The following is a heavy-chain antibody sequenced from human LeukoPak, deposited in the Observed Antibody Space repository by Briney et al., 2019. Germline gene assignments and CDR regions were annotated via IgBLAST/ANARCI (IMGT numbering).Heavy chain of an antibody. CDR2: IYHSGST. Sequence: PSETLSLTCTVSGYSISSGYYWGWIRQPPGKGLEWIGSIYHSGSTYYNPSLKGRVTISVDTSKNQLSLKLSSVTAADTAVYYCARARGPRDAFDIWGQGTMVAVSS. V-gene: IGHV4-38-2*02. CDR1: GYSISSGYY. J-gene: IGHJ3*02. CDR3: ARARGPRDAFDI.